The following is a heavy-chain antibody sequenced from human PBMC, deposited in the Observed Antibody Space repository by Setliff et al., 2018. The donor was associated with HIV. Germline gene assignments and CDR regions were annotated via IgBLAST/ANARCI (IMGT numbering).Heavy chain of an antibody. D-gene: IGHD1-20*01. J-gene: IGHJ6*02. V-gene: IGHV5-51*06. CDR3: ASAITVAAGRSHSYYAMDV. CDR2: IHPADSNT. CDR1: GYSFTSYW. Sequence: GESLKISCKGSGYSFTSYWIGWVRQMPGKGLEWMGIIHPADSNTRYSPSFQGQVTISVDKSITTAYLQWSSLKASDTAMYFCASAITVAAGRSHSYYAMDVWGHGTTVTVSS.